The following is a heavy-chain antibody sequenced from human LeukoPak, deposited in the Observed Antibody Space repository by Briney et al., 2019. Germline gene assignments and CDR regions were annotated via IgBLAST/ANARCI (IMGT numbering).Heavy chain of an antibody. V-gene: IGHV1-69*05. J-gene: IGHJ2*01. CDR2: IIPIFGTA. CDR3: ARARIVVVVAATQGYFDL. CDR1: GGTFSSYA. Sequence: SVKDSCKASGGTFSSYAISWVRQAPGQGLEWMGGIIPIFGTANYAQKFQGRVTITTDESTSTAYMELSSLRSEDTAVYYCARARIVVVVAATQGYFDLWGRGTLVTVSS. D-gene: IGHD2-15*01.